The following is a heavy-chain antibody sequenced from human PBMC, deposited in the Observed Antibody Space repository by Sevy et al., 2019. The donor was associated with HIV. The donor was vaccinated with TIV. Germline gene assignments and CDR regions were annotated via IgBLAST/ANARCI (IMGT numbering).Heavy chain of an antibody. CDR3: ARDRSEDDHYYYGMDV. D-gene: IGHD6-25*01. Sequence: GGCLRLSCAASGFTFSSYAMHWVRQAPGKGLEWVAVISYDGSNKYYADSVKGRFTISRDNSKNTLYLQMNSLRAEDTAVYYCARDRSEDDHYYYGMDVWGQGTTVTVSS. J-gene: IGHJ6*02. V-gene: IGHV3-30-3*01. CDR2: ISYDGSNK. CDR1: GFTFSSYA.